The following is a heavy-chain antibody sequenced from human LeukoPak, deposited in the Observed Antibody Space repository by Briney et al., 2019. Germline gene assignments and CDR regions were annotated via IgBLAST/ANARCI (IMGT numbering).Heavy chain of an antibody. Sequence: SETLSLTCAVSDDSFSSHYWTWIRQPPGKGLEWIGYISYIGSTNYNPSLKSRVTTSIDTSRNQFSLRLSSVTAADTAVYYCARDLVTATKGFDIWGQGTMVSVSS. CDR2: ISYIGST. D-gene: IGHD4-17*01. V-gene: IGHV4-59*11. CDR3: ARDLVTATKGFDI. CDR1: DDSFSSHY. J-gene: IGHJ3*02.